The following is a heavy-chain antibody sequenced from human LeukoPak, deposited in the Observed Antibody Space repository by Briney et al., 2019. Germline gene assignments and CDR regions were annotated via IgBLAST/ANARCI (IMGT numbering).Heavy chain of an antibody. CDR3: ARDSDRVRGVPDAFDI. CDR2: IWYDGSNI. D-gene: IGHD3-10*01. CDR1: GISFSSHG. V-gene: IGHV3-33*01. J-gene: IGHJ3*02. Sequence: PGGALRLSCAASGISFSSHGMHWVRQAPGKGLEWVAVIWYDGSNIYYADSVKGRFTISRDNSKNTLYLQMNSLRAEDTAVYYCARDSDRVRGVPDAFDIWGQGTMVTVSS.